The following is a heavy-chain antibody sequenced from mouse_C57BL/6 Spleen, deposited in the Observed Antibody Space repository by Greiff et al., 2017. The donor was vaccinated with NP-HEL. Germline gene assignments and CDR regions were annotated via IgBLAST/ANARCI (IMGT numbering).Heavy chain of an antibody. J-gene: IGHJ1*03. V-gene: IGHV1-53*01. Sequence: QVQLKQPGTELVKPGASVKLSCKASGYTFTSYWMHWVKQRPGQGLEWIGNINPSNGGTNYNEKFKSKATLTVDKSSSTAYMQLSSLTSEDSAVYYCARNDYYGSSYDFDVWGTGTTVTVSS. D-gene: IGHD1-1*01. CDR3: ARNDYYGSSYDFDV. CDR2: INPSNGGT. CDR1: GYTFTSYW.